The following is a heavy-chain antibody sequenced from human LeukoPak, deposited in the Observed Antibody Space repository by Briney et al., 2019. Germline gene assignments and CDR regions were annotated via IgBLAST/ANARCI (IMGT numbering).Heavy chain of an antibody. CDR2: INPNSGGT. J-gene: IGHJ5*02. CDR3: ARCTIFGVAASWFDP. V-gene: IGHV1-2*02. Sequence: ASVKVSCKASGYTFTGYYMHWVRQAPGQGLEWMGWINPNSGGTNYAQKFQGRVTITRDTSISTAYMELSRLRSDDTAVYYCARCTIFGVAASWFDPLGQGTLVTVSS. CDR1: GYTFTGYY. D-gene: IGHD3-3*01.